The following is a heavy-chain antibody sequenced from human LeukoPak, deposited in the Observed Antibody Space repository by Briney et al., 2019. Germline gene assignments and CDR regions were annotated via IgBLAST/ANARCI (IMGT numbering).Heavy chain of an antibody. CDR3: ARVGTGTTSYYYYGMDI. Sequence: SETLSPTCTVSGDSMDSYYWTWIRQPPGKGLEWVGQIYYRADTGDTHYNSSLKSRVNVSIDRSRKRFSLGLSSVTAADTAVYYCARVGTGTTSYYYYGMDIWGKGTMVIVSS. V-gene: IGHV4-59*01. D-gene: IGHD1-1*01. CDR1: GDSMDSYY. CDR2: IYYRADTGDT. J-gene: IGHJ6*04.